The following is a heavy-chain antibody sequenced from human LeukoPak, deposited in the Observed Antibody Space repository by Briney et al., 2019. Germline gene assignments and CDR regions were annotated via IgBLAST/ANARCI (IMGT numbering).Heavy chain of an antibody. CDR1: GGSISSSSYY. Sequence: SETLSLTCTVSGGSISSSSYYWGWIRQPPGKGLEWIGEIFHSGSTNFNPSLKSRLTMSVDESKHEFSLKLTSVTAADTAVYYCASGGLVSRYLDHWGQGTLVTVSS. CDR2: IFHSGST. V-gene: IGHV4-61*05. CDR3: ASGGLVSRYLDH. J-gene: IGHJ4*02. D-gene: IGHD3-9*01.